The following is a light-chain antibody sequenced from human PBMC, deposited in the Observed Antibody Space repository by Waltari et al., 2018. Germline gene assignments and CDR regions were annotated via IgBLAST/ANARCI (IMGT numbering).Light chain of an antibody. CDR3: QQYNNWLPLT. Sequence: EIVLTQSPVILSVSPGERTTLSCRASQSITSNLAWYQQKPGQAPRLLLYGASIRAAGSPARFSGSGSGTEFTLTISSLQSEDFAVYYCQQYNNWLPLTFGGGTKVEIK. CDR2: GAS. V-gene: IGKV3-15*01. J-gene: IGKJ4*01. CDR1: QSITSN.